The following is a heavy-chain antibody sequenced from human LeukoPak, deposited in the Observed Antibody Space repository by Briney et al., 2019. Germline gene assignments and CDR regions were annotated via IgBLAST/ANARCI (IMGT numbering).Heavy chain of an antibody. Sequence: SETLSLTCTVSGGPISSYYWRWIRQPPGKGLEGIGYIYYSGSTNYNLSLKSQVTISVDTSKIQFSLKLSSVTAAGTAVYYCARLYYCDYVTVDYWGQGTLVTVSS. CDR2: IYYSGST. CDR3: ARLYYCDYVTVDY. V-gene: IGHV4-59*01. D-gene: IGHD4-17*01. J-gene: IGHJ4*02. CDR1: GGPISSYY.